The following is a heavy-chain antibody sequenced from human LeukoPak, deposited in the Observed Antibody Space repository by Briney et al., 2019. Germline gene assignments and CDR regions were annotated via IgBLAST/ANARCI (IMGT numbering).Heavy chain of an antibody. CDR3: AREVPTDFWSGYYPLYYYYMDV. Sequence: SETLSLTCTVSGGSISSYYWSWIRQPPGKGLEWIGYIYYSGSTNYNPSLKSRVTISVDTSKNQFSLKLSSVTAADTAVYYCAREVPTDFWSGYYPLYYYYMDVWGKGTTVTVFS. CDR2: IYYSGST. J-gene: IGHJ6*03. CDR1: GGSISSYY. V-gene: IGHV4-59*01. D-gene: IGHD3-3*01.